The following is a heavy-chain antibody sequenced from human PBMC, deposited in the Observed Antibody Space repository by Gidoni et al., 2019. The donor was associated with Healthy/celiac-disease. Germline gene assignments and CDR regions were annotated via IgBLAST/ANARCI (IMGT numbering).Heavy chain of an antibody. J-gene: IGHJ4*02. CDR2: IVVGSGNT. V-gene: IGHV1-58*01. CDR3: AARDDYGDYYYFDY. Sequence: QMQLVQSGPEVKKPGTSVKVSCKASGFTFTSSAVQWVRQARGQRLEWIGWIVVGSGNTNYAQKFQERVTITRDMSTSTAYMELSSLRSEDTAVYYCAARDDYGDYYYFDYWGQGTLVTVSS. D-gene: IGHD4-17*01. CDR1: GFTFTSSA.